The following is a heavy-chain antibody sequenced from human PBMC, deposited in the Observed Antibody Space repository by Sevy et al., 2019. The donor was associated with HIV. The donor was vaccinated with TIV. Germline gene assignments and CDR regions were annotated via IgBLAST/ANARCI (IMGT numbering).Heavy chain of an antibody. CDR2: INTFTGDT. CDR3: ARGYCSGGRCYPGGY. D-gene: IGHD2-15*01. V-gene: IGHV1-18*01. Sequence: ASVKVSCEASGYTFSTYCIHWVRQAPGQGLEWMGWINTFTGDTNYLQKLQDRVTMTKDTSTSTVYMELRSLRSDDTAVYYCARGYCSGGRCYPGGYWGQGTLVTVSS. CDR1: GYTFSTYC. J-gene: IGHJ4*02.